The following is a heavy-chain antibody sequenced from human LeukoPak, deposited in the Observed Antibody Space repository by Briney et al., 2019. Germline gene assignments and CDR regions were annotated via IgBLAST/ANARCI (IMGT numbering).Heavy chain of an antibody. CDR2: IYIGGST. CDR3: VRDKRIPGRGEA. V-gene: IGHV3-53*01. Sequence: GGSLRLSCAASGFIVSDNYMSWVRQAPGKGLEWVSVIYIGGSTHYTDSVKGRFTISRDNSKNTLYLQRNSLRAEDTAVYYCVRDKRIPGRGEAWGQGTLVTVSS. J-gene: IGHJ4*02. D-gene: IGHD2-2*01. CDR1: GFIVSDNY.